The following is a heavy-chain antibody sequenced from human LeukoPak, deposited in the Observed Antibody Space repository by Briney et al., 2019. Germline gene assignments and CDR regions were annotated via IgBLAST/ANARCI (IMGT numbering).Heavy chain of an antibody. V-gene: IGHV3-74*01. J-gene: IGHJ4*02. CDR2: INSDGSRI. Sequence: GGSLRLSCAASGFTFNNYWMHWVRQAPGKGLMWVSRINSDGSRISYADSVKGRFTISGDSAKNTLYLQMNSLRAEDTAVYYCARANFDYWGQGTLVTVSS. CDR1: GFTFNNYW. CDR3: ARANFDY.